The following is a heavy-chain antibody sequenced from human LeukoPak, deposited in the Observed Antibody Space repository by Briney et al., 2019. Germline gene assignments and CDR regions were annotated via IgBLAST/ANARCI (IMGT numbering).Heavy chain of an antibody. D-gene: IGHD2-8*01. J-gene: IGHJ5*01. V-gene: IGHV4-59*02. CDR2: IHYSGNS. CDR3: VLAPNSNWFDF. CDR1: GDSVSDFY. Sequence: SETLSLTCSVSGDSVSDFYWNWIRQSPGTGLEWIGNIHYSGNSNYNPSLKSRVSMSIDTSRNQFFLKLNSVTPADTAVYYCVLAPNSNWFDFWGQGTQVTVSS.